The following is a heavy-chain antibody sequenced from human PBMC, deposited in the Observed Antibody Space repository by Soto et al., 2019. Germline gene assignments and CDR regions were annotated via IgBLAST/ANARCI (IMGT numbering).Heavy chain of an antibody. Sequence: QVQLVQSGAEVKKPGSSVKVSCKASGGTFSSYTISWVRQAPGQGLEWMGRIIPILGIANYAQKFQGRVTITADKSXXTAYMELSSLRSEDTAVYYCARGVDGGWSTEGGDYWGQGALVTVSS. CDR2: IIPILGIA. CDR3: ARGVDGGWSTEGGDY. CDR1: GGTFSSYT. J-gene: IGHJ4*02. D-gene: IGHD6-19*01. V-gene: IGHV1-69*02.